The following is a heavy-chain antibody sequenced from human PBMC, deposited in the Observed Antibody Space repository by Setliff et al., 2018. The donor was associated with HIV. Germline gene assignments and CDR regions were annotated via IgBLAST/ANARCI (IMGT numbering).Heavy chain of an antibody. CDR1: GYSISSGYY. CDR3: ARSIYGSGSQPLDY. D-gene: IGHD3-10*01. V-gene: IGHV4-38-2*01. Sequence: PSETLSLTCAVSGYSISSGYYWGWIRQPPGKGLEWIGGIYHSGSTYDSPSLKSRVTTSVDTSKNQFSLSLSSMTAADTAVYYCARSIYGSGSQPLDYWGQGILVTVSS. J-gene: IGHJ4*02. CDR2: IYHSGST.